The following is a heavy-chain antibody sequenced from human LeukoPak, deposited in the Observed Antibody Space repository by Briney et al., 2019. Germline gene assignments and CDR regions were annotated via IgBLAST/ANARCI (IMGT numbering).Heavy chain of an antibody. D-gene: IGHD6-19*01. V-gene: IGHV1-46*01. J-gene: IGHJ4*02. CDR3: AAGYSIGWLVGNY. Sequence: GASVKVSCKASGYTFTSYYMHWVRQAPGQGIEWMGIISPSGGSTSYAQKFQGRVTMTSDTSTSTVYMELSSLRSECPAVYYFAAGYSIGWLVGNYWGQGTLVTVSS. CDR1: GYTFTSYY. CDR2: ISPSGGST.